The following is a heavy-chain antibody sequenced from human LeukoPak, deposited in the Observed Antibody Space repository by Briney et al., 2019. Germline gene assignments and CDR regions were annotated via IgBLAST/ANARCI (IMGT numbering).Heavy chain of an antibody. CDR3: ARDVSSSWYLNAFDI. CDR1: GYTFTGYY. V-gene: IGHV1-2*02. D-gene: IGHD6-13*01. CDR2: INPNSGGT. Sequence: ASAKVSCKASGYTFTGYYMHWVRQAPGQGLEWMGWINPNSGGTNYAQKFQGRVTMTRDTSISTAYMELSRLRSDDTAVYYCARDVSSSWYLNAFDIWGQGTMVTVSS. J-gene: IGHJ3*02.